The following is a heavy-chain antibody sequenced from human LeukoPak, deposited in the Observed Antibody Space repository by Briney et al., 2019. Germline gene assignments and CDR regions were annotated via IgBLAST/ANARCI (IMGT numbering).Heavy chain of an antibody. V-gene: IGHV4-30-4*08. Sequence: TSQTLSLTCTVSGGSISSGDYYWSWIRQPPGKGLEWIGYIYYSGSTYYNPSLKSRVTISVDTSKNQFSLKLSSVTAADTAVYYCAREKTLRFLEWLPLGEYAFDIWGRGTMVTVSS. CDR3: AREKTLRFLEWLPLGEYAFDI. CDR2: IYYSGST. J-gene: IGHJ3*02. CDR1: GGSISSGDYY. D-gene: IGHD3-3*01.